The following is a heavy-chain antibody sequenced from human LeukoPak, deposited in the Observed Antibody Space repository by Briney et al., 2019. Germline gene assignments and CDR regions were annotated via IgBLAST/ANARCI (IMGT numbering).Heavy chain of an antibody. D-gene: IGHD3-10*01. V-gene: IGHV1-18*04. Sequence: GASVKVSCKASGYTFTSYGISWVRQAPGQGLEWMGWISAYNGNTNYAQKLQGRVTMTTDTSTSTAYMELRSLRSDDTAVYYCARLYYYGSGSYNWFDPWGQGILVTVSS. J-gene: IGHJ5*02. CDR1: GYTFTSYG. CDR3: ARLYYYGSGSYNWFDP. CDR2: ISAYNGNT.